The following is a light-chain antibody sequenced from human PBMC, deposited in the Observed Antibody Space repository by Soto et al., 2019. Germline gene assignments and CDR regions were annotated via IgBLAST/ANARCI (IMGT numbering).Light chain of an antibody. J-gene: IGKJ1*01. CDR2: DAS. V-gene: IGKV1-39*01. CDR3: QQSYSTPRT. CDR1: QSISSY. Sequence: DIQMTQSPSSLSASVGDRLTISCRASQSISSYLNWYQQKPGKAPKLLIYDASTLQSGVPSRFSGSGSGTDFTLTVSSLQPEDFATYYCQQSYSTPRTFGQGTKVEIK.